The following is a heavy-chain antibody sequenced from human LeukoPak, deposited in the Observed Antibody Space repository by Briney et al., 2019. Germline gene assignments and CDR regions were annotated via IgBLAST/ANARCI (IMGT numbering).Heavy chain of an antibody. CDR1: GFTFGDYA. Sequence: GGSLRLSCTASGFTFGDYAMSWFRQAPGKGLEWVGFIRSKAYGGTTEYAASVKGRFTISRDDSKSIAYLQMNSLKTEDTAVYYCTRDLQPGIAAAGVLSGSNWFDPWGQGTLVTVSS. J-gene: IGHJ5*02. CDR2: IRSKAYGGTT. D-gene: IGHD6-13*01. V-gene: IGHV3-49*03. CDR3: TRDLQPGIAAAGVLSGSNWFDP.